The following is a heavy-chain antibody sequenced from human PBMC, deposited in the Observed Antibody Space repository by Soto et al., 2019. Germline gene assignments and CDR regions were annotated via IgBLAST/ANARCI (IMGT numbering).Heavy chain of an antibody. CDR3: AKEEGWVGATSYYYYYGMDV. D-gene: IGHD1-26*01. J-gene: IGHJ6*02. CDR2: ISYDGSNK. CDR1: GFTFSSYG. V-gene: IGHV3-30*18. Sequence: GGSLRLSCAASGFTFSSYGMHWVRQAPGKGLEWVAVISYDGSNKYYADSVKGRFTISRDNSKNTLYLQMNSLRAEDKAVDYWAKEEGWVGATSYYYYYGMDVWGQGTTVTVSS.